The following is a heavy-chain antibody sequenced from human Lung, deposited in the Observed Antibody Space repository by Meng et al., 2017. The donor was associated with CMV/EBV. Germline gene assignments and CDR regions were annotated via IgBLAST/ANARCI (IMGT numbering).Heavy chain of an antibody. V-gene: IGHV3-21*01. J-gene: IGHJ4*02. Sequence: GGSXRLXCTASGFAFSTYSMTWVRQVPGKAPEWLSAITSGGSTYYAGSVRGRFTISRDNAENSLYLQMNSLRVEDTAVYYCASELRYLEWFSYKDYWGQGXRVTVSS. D-gene: IGHD3-3*01. CDR1: GFAFSTYS. CDR3: ASELRYLEWFSYKDY. CDR2: ITSGGST.